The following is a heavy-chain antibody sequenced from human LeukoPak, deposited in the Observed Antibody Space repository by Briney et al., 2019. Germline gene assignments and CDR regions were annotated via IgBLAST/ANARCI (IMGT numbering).Heavy chain of an antibody. CDR2: ISAYNGNT. CDR1: GYTFTSYG. V-gene: IGHV1-18*01. CDR3: ARGLNPQSYYDFWSGYYTHDAFDI. D-gene: IGHD3-3*01. Sequence: GASVKVSCKASGYTFTSYGISWVRQAPGQGLEWMGWISAYNGNTNYAQKLQGRVTMTTDTSTSTAYMELRSLRSDDTAVYYCARGLNPQSYYDFWSGYYTHDAFDIWGQGTMVTVSS. J-gene: IGHJ3*02.